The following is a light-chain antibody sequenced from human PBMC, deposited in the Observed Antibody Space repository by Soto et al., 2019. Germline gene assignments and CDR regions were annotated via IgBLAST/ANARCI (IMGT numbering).Light chain of an antibody. CDR1: SSDVGGYNY. V-gene: IGLV2-8*01. CDR2: EVS. Sequence: QSALTQPPSASGSPGQSVTISCTGTSSDVGGYNYVSWYQQHPGKAPKLMIYEVSKRPSGVPDRFSGSKSGNPASLTVSGLQAEEEAAYYCSSYEGSNNLVFGGGTKLTAL. J-gene: IGLJ2*01. CDR3: SSYEGSNNLV.